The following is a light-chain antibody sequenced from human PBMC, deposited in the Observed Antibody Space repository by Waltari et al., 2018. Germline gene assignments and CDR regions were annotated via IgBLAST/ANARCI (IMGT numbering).Light chain of an antibody. CDR3: QQRRNWA. Sequence: EIVLTQSPATLSLSPGETAPLSCRAIPSLSSYLAWYQQKPGQAPRLLIYDASSRATGIPARFSGSGSGPDFTLTISSLEPEDFAVYYCQQRRNWAFGGGTKVEIK. V-gene: IGKV3-11*01. J-gene: IGKJ4*01. CDR1: PSLSSY. CDR2: DAS.